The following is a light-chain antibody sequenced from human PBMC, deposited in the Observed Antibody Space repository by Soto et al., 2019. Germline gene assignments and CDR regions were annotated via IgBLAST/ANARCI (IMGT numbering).Light chain of an antibody. CDR2: SNT. V-gene: IGLV1-40*01. CDR3: QYYDSGVTGSV. Sequence: HSVLTQLPSVSGAPGQTVTISCTGSSSNIGAGFDVDWYQQVPGTAPKLVLYSNTARPSGVPDRFSGSRSGSSGSLAITGLQPEDEADYYCQYYDSGVTGSVFGTGTKVTVL. J-gene: IGLJ1*01. CDR1: SSNIGAGFD.